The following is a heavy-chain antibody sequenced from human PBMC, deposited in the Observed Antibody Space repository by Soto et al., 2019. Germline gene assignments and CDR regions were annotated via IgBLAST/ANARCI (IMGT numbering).Heavy chain of an antibody. CDR2: VSPYNGDT. CDR3: AREVGHMDV. V-gene: IGHV1-18*04. J-gene: IGHJ6*02. Sequence: QVQLVQSGAEVKKPGASVKVSCKVFGYTFTTYGINWVRQAPGQGLEWMGWVSPYNGDTTYAQKVQGRVTMTTDTSTRTAYLELGSLRSDDTAVYYCAREVGHMDVWGQGTTVTVSS. CDR1: GYTFTTYG.